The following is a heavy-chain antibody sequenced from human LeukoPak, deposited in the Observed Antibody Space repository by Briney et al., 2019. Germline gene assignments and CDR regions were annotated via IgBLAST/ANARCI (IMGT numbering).Heavy chain of an antibody. Sequence: ASVKVSCKVSGYTLTELSIHWVRPALGEGGGWVGGFDPEDGETIYAQQCQGRVTMTEDTSTDTAYMELSSLRSEDTAVFYCATAALDYGVIYYFDYWGQGTLVTVSS. CDR2: FDPEDGET. CDR1: GYTLTELS. V-gene: IGHV1-24*01. D-gene: IGHD4-17*01. CDR3: ATAALDYGVIYYFDY. J-gene: IGHJ4*02.